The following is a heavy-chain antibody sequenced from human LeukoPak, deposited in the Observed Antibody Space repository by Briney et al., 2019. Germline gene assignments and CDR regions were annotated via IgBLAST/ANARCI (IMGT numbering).Heavy chain of an antibody. V-gene: IGHV1-8*01. Sequence: EASVKVSCKASGYTFTSYDINWVRQATGQGLEWMGWMNPNSGNTGYAQKFQGRVTMTRNTSISTAYMELSSLRSEDTAVYYCARVLGYQLGDWFDPWGQGTLATVSS. D-gene: IGHD2-2*01. CDR3: ARVLGYQLGDWFDP. CDR2: MNPNSGNT. CDR1: GYTFTSYD. J-gene: IGHJ5*02.